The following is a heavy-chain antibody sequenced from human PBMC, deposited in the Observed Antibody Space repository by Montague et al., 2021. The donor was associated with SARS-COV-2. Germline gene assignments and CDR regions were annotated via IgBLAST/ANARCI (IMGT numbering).Heavy chain of an antibody. CDR3: VRLGEGVVTPPGLGIGAYYYYYYMDV. CDR1: GGSLSGFS. Sequence: SETLSLTCAVYGGSLSGFSWYWVRQPPGKGLEWIGEVNHSGGTKYSASLKSRVTISVDSSKNQFSLKLTSVTAPDTAVYYCVRLGEGVVTPPGLGIGAYYYYYYMDVWGQGTTVSVSS. CDR2: VNHSGGT. V-gene: IGHV4-34*01. J-gene: IGHJ6*02. D-gene: IGHD3-16*01.